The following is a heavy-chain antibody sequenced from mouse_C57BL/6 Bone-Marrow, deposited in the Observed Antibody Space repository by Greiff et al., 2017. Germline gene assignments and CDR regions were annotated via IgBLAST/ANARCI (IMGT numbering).Heavy chain of an antibody. CDR3: ASYYGSSYPSYWYFDV. V-gene: IGHV1-64*01. Sequence: QVQLQQSGAELVKPGASVKLSCKASGYTFTSYWMHWVKQRPGQGLEWIGMLHPNSGSTNYNEKFKSKATLTVDKSSSTAYMQLSSLTSEDSAVYYCASYYGSSYPSYWYFDVWGTGTTVTVSS. J-gene: IGHJ1*03. CDR1: GYTFTSYW. CDR2: LHPNSGST. D-gene: IGHD1-1*01.